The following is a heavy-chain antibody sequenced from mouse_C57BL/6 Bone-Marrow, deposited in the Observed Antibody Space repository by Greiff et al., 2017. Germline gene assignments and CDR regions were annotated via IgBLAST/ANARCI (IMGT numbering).Heavy chain of an antibody. D-gene: IGHD2-12*01. CDR3: ATYYSGDFDY. J-gene: IGHJ2*01. CDR2: INPSSGYT. CDR1: GYTFTSYW. Sequence: VQLQQSGAELAKPGASVKLSCKASGYTFTSYWMHWVKQRPGQGLEWIGYINPSSGYTKYNQKFKDKATLTADKSSSPAYMQLSSLTYEDSAVYDCATYYSGDFDYWGQGTTLTVSS. V-gene: IGHV1-7*01.